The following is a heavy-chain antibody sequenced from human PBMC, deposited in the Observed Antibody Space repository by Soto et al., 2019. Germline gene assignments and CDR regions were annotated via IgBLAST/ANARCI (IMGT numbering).Heavy chain of an antibody. J-gene: IGHJ4*02. CDR2: INHLETT. Sequence: PSETLSLTCTVSGASISYGNYAWSWIRQTPGKGVEWIGYINHLETTFYNPSFESRLTLSIDRAKNQFSLNLNSMSAADRAVYFCARGGGSDSFDYWGQGILVTVSS. CDR1: GASISYGNYA. CDR3: ARGGGSDSFDY. D-gene: IGHD1-26*01. V-gene: IGHV4-30-2*01.